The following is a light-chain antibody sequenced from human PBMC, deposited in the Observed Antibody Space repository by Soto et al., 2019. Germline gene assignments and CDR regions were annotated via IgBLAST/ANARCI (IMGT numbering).Light chain of an antibody. CDR2: GAS. Sequence: DIVLTQAPATLSVSAGGTVTLSCRASQSILTNVAWYQQIPGQAPRLLVYGASTRATGVPARFSGSGSGIEFPIPISSAQSEDSAFYSTTQYFNSPLTPTFGTGNKV. CDR1: QSILTN. J-gene: IGKJ4*01. CDR3: TQYFNSPLTPT. V-gene: IGKV3-15*01.